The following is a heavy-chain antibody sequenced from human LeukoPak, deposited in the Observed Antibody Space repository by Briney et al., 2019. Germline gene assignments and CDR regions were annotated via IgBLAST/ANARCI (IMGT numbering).Heavy chain of an antibody. CDR2: IYYSGST. D-gene: IGHD4-17*01. CDR1: GGSISSGGYY. Sequence: PSETLSLTCTVSGGSISSGGYYWSWIRQHPGKGLEWIGYIYYSGSTYYNPSLKSRVTISVDTSKNQFSLKLSSVTAADTAVYYCARVSVAYGNVDPWGQGTLVTVSS. V-gene: IGHV4-31*03. J-gene: IGHJ5*02. CDR3: ARVSVAYGNVDP.